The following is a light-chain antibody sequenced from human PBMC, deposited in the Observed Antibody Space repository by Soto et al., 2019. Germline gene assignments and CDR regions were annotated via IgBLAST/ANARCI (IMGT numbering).Light chain of an antibody. CDR2: GTS. Sequence: EIVLTQSPGTLSLSPGERATLSCRASQGVYSNYLAWYQQKPGQAPRVLIYGTSSRATGVPARFSGSGSGTDFTLIISRLEPEDFAVYYCQQYGNSLYSVGQGTNLEIK. CDR3: QQYGNSLYS. J-gene: IGKJ2*01. CDR1: QGVYSNY. V-gene: IGKV3-20*01.